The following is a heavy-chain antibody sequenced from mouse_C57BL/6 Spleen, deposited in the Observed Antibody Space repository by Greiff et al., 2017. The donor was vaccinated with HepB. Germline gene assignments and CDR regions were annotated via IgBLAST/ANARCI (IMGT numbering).Heavy chain of an antibody. Sequence: VKLQESGAELVKPGASVKISCKASGYAFSSYWMNWVKQRPGKGLEWIGQIYPGDGDTNYNGKFKGKATLTADKSSSTAYMQLSSLTSEDSAVYFCHYYGSSYGFDYWGQGTTLTVSS. J-gene: IGHJ2*01. V-gene: IGHV1-80*01. CDR1: GYAFSSYW. CDR3: HYYGSSYGFDY. D-gene: IGHD1-1*01. CDR2: IYPGDGDT.